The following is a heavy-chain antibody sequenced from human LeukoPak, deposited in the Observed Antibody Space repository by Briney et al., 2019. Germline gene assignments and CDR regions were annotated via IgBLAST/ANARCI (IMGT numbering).Heavy chain of an antibody. J-gene: IGHJ4*02. CDR2: ITGSGDTA. V-gene: IGHV3-23*01. CDR3: VKDYSTIAAAANPLFDY. CDR1: GFTFSSYA. Sequence: TGGSLRLSCAASGFTFSSYAVTWVRQAPGKGLEWVSSITGSGDTAFYADSVKGRFTISRDNSKNILYLQMHSLRVEDTAVYYCVKDYSTIAAAANPLFDYWGQGALVTVSS. D-gene: IGHD6-25*01.